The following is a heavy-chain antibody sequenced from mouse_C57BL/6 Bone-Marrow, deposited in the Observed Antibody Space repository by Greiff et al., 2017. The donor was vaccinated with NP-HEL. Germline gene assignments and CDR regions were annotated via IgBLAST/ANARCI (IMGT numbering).Heavy chain of an antibody. V-gene: IGHV1-47*01. CDR1: GYTFTTYP. Sequence: QVQLKESGAELVKPGASVKMSCKASGYTFTTYPIEWIKQNHGKSLEWIGNFHPYNDDTKYNEKFKGKATLTVEKSSSTVYLELSRLTSDDSAVYYCARHYDGYRRWFAYWGQGTLVTVSA. CDR2: FHPYNDDT. D-gene: IGHD2-3*01. J-gene: IGHJ3*01. CDR3: ARHYDGYRRWFAY.